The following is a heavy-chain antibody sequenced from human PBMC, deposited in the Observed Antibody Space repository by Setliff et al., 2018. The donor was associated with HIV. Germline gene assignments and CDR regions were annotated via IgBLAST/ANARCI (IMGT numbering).Heavy chain of an antibody. Sequence: ASVKVSCKASGYMFTSDGIGWVRQAPGQGLEWMAWISTYNGNTNYAPQFQGRVSVTTDTATSTVHMELRSLRSDDTAMYYCARDRDYSNPDYWGQGTLVTVSS. CDR2: ISTYNGNT. CDR3: ARDRDYSNPDY. J-gene: IGHJ4*02. CDR1: GYMFTSDG. V-gene: IGHV1-18*01. D-gene: IGHD4-4*01.